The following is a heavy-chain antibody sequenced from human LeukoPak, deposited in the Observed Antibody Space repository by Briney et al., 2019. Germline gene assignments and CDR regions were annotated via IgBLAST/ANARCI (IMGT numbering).Heavy chain of an antibody. CDR1: GFTFSSYA. V-gene: IGHV3-23*01. D-gene: IGHD2-2*01. CDR3: AKMESRVVPAAPFDY. CDR2: ISGSGGST. Sequence: PGGSLRLSCAASGFTFSSYAMGWVRHAPGKGLEWVSAISGSGGSTYYADSVKGRFTISRDNSKNTLYLQMNSLRAEDTAVYYCAKMESRVVPAAPFDYWGQGTLVTVSS. J-gene: IGHJ4*02.